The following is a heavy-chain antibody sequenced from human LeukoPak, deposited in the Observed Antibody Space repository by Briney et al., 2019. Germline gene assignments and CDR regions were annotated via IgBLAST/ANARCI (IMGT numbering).Heavy chain of an antibody. CDR2: ISAYNGNT. V-gene: IGHV1-18*01. CDR1: GYTFTSYG. J-gene: IGHJ3*02. CDR3: ARGVGSSTSVGNYAFDI. D-gene: IGHD2-2*01. Sequence: ASVKVSCKASGYTFTSYGISWVRQAPGQGLEWMGWISAYNGNTNYAQKLQGRVTMTTDTSTSTAYMELRSLRSDDTAVHYCARGVGSSTSVGNYAFDIWGQGTMVTVSS.